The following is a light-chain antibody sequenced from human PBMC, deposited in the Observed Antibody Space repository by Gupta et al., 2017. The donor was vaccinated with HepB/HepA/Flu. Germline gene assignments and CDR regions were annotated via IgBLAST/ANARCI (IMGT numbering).Light chain of an antibody. V-gene: IGLV1-40*01. CDR3: QSYDSSLRVV. J-gene: IGLJ2*01. Sequence: QSVLTQPPSVSGATGQRVTISCTGSSSNIGAGYDVHWYQRFPGRAPKVLIYGNTNRPSGVPDRFSGSKSGTAASRAISGLQAEDEADYYCQSYDSSLRVVFGGGTKVTVL. CDR2: GNT. CDR1: SSNIGAGYD.